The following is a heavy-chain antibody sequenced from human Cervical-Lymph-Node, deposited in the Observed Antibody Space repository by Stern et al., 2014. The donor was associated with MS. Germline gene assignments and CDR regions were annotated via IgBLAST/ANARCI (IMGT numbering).Heavy chain of an antibody. Sequence: VQLVQSGAEVKKPGASVKVSCKASGYTFTSYDINWVRQATGQGLEWMGWMNPNSGNTGYAQKFQGRVTMTRNTSISTAYMELSSLRSEDTAVYYCARDYGDAYYYYYGMDVWGQGTTVTVSS. D-gene: IGHD4-17*01. J-gene: IGHJ6*02. CDR1: GYTFTSYD. V-gene: IGHV1-8*01. CDR3: ARDYGDAYYYYYGMDV. CDR2: MNPNSGNT.